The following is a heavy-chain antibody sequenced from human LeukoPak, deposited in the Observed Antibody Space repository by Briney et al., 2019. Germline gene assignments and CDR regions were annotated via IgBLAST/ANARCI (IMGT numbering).Heavy chain of an antibody. Sequence: SVKVSCKASGYTFTSYGISWVRQAPGQGLEWMGGIIPIFGTANYAQKFQGRVTITTDESTSTAYMELSSLRSEDTAVYYCAREGYSGSYDYWGQGTLVTVSS. CDR3: AREGYSGSYDY. J-gene: IGHJ4*02. CDR1: GYTFTSYG. V-gene: IGHV1-69*05. CDR2: IIPIFGTA. D-gene: IGHD1-26*01.